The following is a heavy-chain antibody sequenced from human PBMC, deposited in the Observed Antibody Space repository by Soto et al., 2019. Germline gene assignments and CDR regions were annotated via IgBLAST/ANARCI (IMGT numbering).Heavy chain of an antibody. CDR3: ASLYSSSSSYYYYGMDV. V-gene: IGHV3-33*01. CDR1: GFTFSSYG. CDR2: IWYDGSNK. Sequence: GGSLRLSCAASGFTFSSYGMHWVRQAPGKGLEWVAVIWYDGSNKYYADSVKGRFTISRDNSKNTLYLQMNSLRAEDTAVYYCASLYSSSSSYYYYGMDVWGQGTTVTVSS. D-gene: IGHD6-6*01. J-gene: IGHJ6*02.